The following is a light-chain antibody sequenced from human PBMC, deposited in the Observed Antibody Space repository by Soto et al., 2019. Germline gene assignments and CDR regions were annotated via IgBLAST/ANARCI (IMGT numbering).Light chain of an antibody. V-gene: IGLV7-46*01. CDR2: DTS. J-gene: IGLJ1*01. CDR1: TGAVTSGHY. CDR3: LLSYRGAYV. Sequence: QAVVTQEPSLTVSPGGTVTLTFGSSTGAVTSGHYPYWFQQKPGQAPRTLISDTSNKHSWTPARFSGSLLGGKAALTLSGAQPEDEAEYYCLLSYRGAYVFGTGTKLTVL.